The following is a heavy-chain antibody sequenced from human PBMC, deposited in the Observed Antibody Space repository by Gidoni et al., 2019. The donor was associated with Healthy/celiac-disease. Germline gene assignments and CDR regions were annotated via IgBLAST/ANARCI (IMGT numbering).Heavy chain of an antibody. CDR2: INPSGGST. CDR1: GYTFTSYY. V-gene: IGHV1-46*01. Sequence: QVQLVQSGAEVKKPGASVKVSCKASGYTFTSYYMHWVRQAPGQGLEWMGIINPSGGSTSYAQKFQGRVTMARDTSTSTVYMELSSLRSEDTAVYYCASPTRYYYYGMDVWGQGTTVTVSS. D-gene: IGHD4-17*01. CDR3: ASPTRYYYYGMDV. J-gene: IGHJ6*02.